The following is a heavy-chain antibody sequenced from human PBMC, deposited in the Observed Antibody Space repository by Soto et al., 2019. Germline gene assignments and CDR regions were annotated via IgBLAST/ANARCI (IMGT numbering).Heavy chain of an antibody. Sequence: SETLSLTCTVSGVSISSYYWSWIRQPPGKALEWIGYIYNTGSTNYNPSLKGRVTISIDSSKNQFSLKLTSVTAADTAVYYCAMVPAAPHWVYYFGMDVWGQGTTVTV. CDR3: AMVPAAPHWVYYFGMDV. D-gene: IGHD2-2*01. CDR1: GVSISSYY. CDR2: IYNTGST. V-gene: IGHV4-59*12. J-gene: IGHJ6*02.